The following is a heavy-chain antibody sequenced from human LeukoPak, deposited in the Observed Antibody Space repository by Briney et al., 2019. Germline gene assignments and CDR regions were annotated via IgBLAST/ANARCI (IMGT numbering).Heavy chain of an antibody. CDR1: GYTFTSYG. J-gene: IGHJ4*02. CDR3: ARVIAVAAPFDY. Sequence: ASGTVSSMASGYTFTSYGISWVRQAPGQGLEWMGWISAYNGNTNYAQKLQGRVTMTTDTSTSTAYMELRSLSSDDTAVYYCARVIAVAAPFDYWGQGTLVTVSS. V-gene: IGHV1-18*01. D-gene: IGHD6-19*01. CDR2: ISAYNGNT.